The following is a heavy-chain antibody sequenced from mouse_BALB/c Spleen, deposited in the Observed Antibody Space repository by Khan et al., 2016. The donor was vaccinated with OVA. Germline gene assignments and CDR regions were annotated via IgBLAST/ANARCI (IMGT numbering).Heavy chain of an antibody. CDR3: SRLACYDVSGEFAY. CDR1: GFTFSTYG. CDR2: VSTGGSYT. Sequence: EVELVESGGDLVKPGGSLKLSCAASGFTFSTYGMSWVRQTPDKRLEWVATVSTGGSYTYYPHSVKRRFTFSRDKAKNTPYLQLSGLKSEDTAVFSCSRLACYDVSGEFAYWGQGTMVTVSA. V-gene: IGHV5-6*01. D-gene: IGHD2-12*01. J-gene: IGHJ3*01.